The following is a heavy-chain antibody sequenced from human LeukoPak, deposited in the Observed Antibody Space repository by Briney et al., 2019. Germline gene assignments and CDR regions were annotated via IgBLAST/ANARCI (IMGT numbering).Heavy chain of an antibody. CDR3: ASPSFGDY. CDR2: ISPSGSTI. CDR1: GFTFSNAW. V-gene: IGHV3-11*04. J-gene: IGHJ4*02. D-gene: IGHD3-10*01. Sequence: PGGSLRLSCAASGFTFSNAWMSWVRQAPGKGLEWVSYISPSGSTIYYADSVKGRFTISRDNAKNSLYLQMNSLTAEDTAVYYCASPSFGDYWGQGTLVTVSS.